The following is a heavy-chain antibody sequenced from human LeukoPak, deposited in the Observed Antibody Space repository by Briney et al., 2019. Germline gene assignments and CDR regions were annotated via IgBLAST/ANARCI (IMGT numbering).Heavy chain of an antibody. CDR3: AREGANTTTIFGFDY. J-gene: IGHJ4*02. V-gene: IGHV7-4-1*02. Sequence: GASVKVSCTASGYTFTSYAMNWVRQAPGQGLEWMGWINTNTGNPTYAQGFTGRFVSSLDTSVSTAYLQISSLKAEDTAVYYCAREGANTTTIFGFDYWGQGTLVTVSS. CDR1: GYTFTSYA. CDR2: INTNTGNP. D-gene: IGHD3-3*01.